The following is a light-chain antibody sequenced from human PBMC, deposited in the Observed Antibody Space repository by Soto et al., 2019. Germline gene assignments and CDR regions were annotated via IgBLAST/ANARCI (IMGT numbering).Light chain of an antibody. V-gene: IGLV2-14*03. J-gene: IGLJ1*01. CDR2: DVS. CDR3: SSYVNTNTREGYD. CDR1: SSDVGGYNY. Sequence: QSALTQPASVSGSPGQSITISCTGTSSDVGGYNYVSWYQHHPGKAPKLIIYDVSNRPSGVSSRFSGSKSGNTASLTISGLQAEDEADYYCSSYVNTNTREGYDFGSGNKLTVL.